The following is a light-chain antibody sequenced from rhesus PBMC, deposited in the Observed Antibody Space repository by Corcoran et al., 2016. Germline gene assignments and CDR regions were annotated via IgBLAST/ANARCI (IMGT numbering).Light chain of an antibody. CDR3: QPHNSYPLS. Sequence: DIQMTQSPSSLSASVGDRVTITCRARQGISSYLAWYPQKPGKAPKLLIYTASTLQSGVPSRVSGSGSWTAFTLTISSLQPEDFATYYCQPHNSYPLSFGGGTKVELK. CDR1: QGISSY. J-gene: IGKJ4*01. V-gene: IGKV1-25*01. CDR2: TAS.